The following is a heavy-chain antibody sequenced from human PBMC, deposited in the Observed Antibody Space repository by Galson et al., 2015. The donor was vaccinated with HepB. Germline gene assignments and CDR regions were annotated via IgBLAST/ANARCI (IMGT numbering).Heavy chain of an antibody. CDR2: ISSSGSTI. J-gene: IGHJ6*03. V-gene: IGHV3-11*01. CDR1: GFTFSDYY. D-gene: IGHD2-2*01. CDR3: ARERRDRVVRNYYYYMDV. Sequence: SLRLSCAASGFTFSDYYMSWIRQAPGKGLEWVSYISSSGSTIYYADSVKGRFPISRDNAKNSLYLQMNSLRAEDTAVYYCARERRDRVVRNYYYYMDVWGKGTTVTVSS.